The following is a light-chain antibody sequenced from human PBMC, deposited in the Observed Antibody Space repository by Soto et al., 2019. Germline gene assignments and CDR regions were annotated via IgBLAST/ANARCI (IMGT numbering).Light chain of an antibody. J-gene: IGKJ2*01. CDR2: GAS. V-gene: IGKV3-20*01. CDR1: QTIIGNY. CDR3: QQYGNTPPNA. Sequence: DIVLTQSPGTLYLSPGERATLSCRATQTIIGNYLAWYQQKPGQAPRVLIHGASSRATGIPDRFSGSGSGTDFTLTISRLEPEDFAVYFCQQYGNTPPNAFGQGTKVEIK.